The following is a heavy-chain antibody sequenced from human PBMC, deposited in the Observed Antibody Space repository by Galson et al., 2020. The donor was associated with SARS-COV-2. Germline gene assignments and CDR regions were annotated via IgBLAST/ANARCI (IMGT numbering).Heavy chain of an antibody. CDR3: ARIAVAGMDTHGWFDP. D-gene: IGHD6-19*01. CDR1: GFTFSSYA. J-gene: IGHJ5*02. Sequence: GGSLRLSCAASGFTFSSYAMHWVRQAPGKGLEWVAVISYDGSNKYYADSVKGRFTISRDNSKNTLYLQMNSLRAEDTAVYYCARIAVAGMDTHGWFDPWGQGTLVTVSS. V-gene: IGHV3-30-3*01. CDR2: ISYDGSNK.